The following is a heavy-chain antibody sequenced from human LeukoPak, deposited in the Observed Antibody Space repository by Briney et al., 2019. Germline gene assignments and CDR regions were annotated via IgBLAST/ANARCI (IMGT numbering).Heavy chain of an antibody. J-gene: IGHJ3*02. CDR3: ARAYYYDSSGYDDAFDN. Sequence: PSETLSLTCTVSGGSISTYYWNWIRQSPGKGLEWIGYIYYSGSTNYNPSLKSRVTISVDTSKNQFSLKLYSVTAADTAVYFCARAYYYDSSGYDDAFDNWGQGTMVTVSS. D-gene: IGHD3-22*01. CDR2: IYYSGST. V-gene: IGHV4-59*01. CDR1: GGSISTYY.